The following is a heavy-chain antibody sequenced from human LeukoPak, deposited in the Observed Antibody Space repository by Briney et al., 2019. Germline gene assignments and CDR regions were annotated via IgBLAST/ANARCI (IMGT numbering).Heavy chain of an antibody. Sequence: ASVKVSCKASGCTFTSYDINWVRQATGQGLEWMGWMNPNSGNTGYAQKFQGRVTMTRNTSISTAYMELSSLRSEDTAVYYCARGLRAASSSWFQYWGQGTLVTVSS. CDR1: GCTFTSYD. D-gene: IGHD6-13*01. J-gene: IGHJ4*02. CDR2: MNPNSGNT. CDR3: ARGLRAASSSWFQY. V-gene: IGHV1-8*01.